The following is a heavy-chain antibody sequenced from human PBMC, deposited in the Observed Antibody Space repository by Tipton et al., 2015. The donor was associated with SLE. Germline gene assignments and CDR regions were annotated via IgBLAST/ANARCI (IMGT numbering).Heavy chain of an antibody. Sequence: LRLSCTVSGGSISSHYWSWIRQPPGKGLEWIGYIYYSASTNYNPSLKSRVTISVDTSKNQFSLKLSSVTAADTAVYYCARDRVPYSSGCFDIWGQGTMVTVSS. CDR1: GGSISSHY. V-gene: IGHV4-59*11. CDR3: ARDRVPYSSGCFDI. CDR2: IYYSAST. D-gene: IGHD6-19*01. J-gene: IGHJ3*02.